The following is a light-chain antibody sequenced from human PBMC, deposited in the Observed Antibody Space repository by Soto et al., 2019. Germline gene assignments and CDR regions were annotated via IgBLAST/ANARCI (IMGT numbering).Light chain of an antibody. CDR3: QSYDSRLSGWV. CDR1: SSNIGAGYD. J-gene: IGLJ3*02. Sequence: QSVLTQPPSVSGAPGQRVTFSCTGSSSNIGAGYDVHWYQQLPQTVPKLLIYGNTNRPSGVPDRFSGSKSGTSASLAITGLQAEDEADYYCQSYDSRLSGWVFGGGTKVTVL. V-gene: IGLV1-40*01. CDR2: GNT.